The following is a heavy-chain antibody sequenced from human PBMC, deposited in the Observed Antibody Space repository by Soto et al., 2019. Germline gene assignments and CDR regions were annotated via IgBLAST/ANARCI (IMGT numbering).Heavy chain of an antibody. J-gene: IGHJ4*01. D-gene: IGHD6-6*01. Sequence: QVQLVQSGAEVKKPGASVKDSCKASGYTFTNYGINWVRQAPGQGLEWLGWVSAYNGERRYAQRVQARVIMTTDTSTTTAYMELRSLRSDDTAVYYCSRGTSIPASGDYWGQGTLVTVSS. CDR1: GYTFTNYG. CDR2: VSAYNGER. V-gene: IGHV1-18*01. CDR3: SRGTSIPASGDY.